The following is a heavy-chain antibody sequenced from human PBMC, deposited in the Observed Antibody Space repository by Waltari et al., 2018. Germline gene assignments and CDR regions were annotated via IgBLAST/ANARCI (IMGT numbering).Heavy chain of an antibody. J-gene: IGHJ2*01. V-gene: IGHV3-74*01. CDR3: ARGARRTTVTTGWWYFDL. CDR1: GFTYSMYW. D-gene: IGHD4-17*01. CDR2: SNSDGSST. Sequence: EVQLVESGGGLVQPGGSLRLSCAASGFTYSMYWMHWVRQAPGKGLVWVSRSNSDGSSTSYADSVKGRFTISKDNAKNTVYLQMNSLRAEDTAIYYCARGARRTTVTTGWWYFDLWAVAPWSLSPQ.